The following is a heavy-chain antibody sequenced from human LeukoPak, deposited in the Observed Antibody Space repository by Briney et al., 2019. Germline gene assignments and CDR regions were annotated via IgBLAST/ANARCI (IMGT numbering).Heavy chain of an antibody. CDR2: INPNSGGT. Sequence: GASVKVSCKASGYTFTGYYMHWVRQAPGQGLEWMGWINPNSGGTNYAQKFQGRVTMTRDTSISTAYMELSRLRSDDTAVYYWARSWALRGATIFSLGYWGQGTLVTVSS. D-gene: IGHD5-24*01. J-gene: IGHJ4*02. CDR1: GYTFTGYY. CDR3: ARSWALRGATIFSLGY. V-gene: IGHV1-2*02.